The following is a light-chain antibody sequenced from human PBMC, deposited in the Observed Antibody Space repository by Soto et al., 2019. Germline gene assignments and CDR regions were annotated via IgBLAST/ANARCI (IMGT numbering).Light chain of an antibody. CDR3: QRRSNWPPVT. Sequence: EIVMTQSPATLSVSPGERATLSCRASQSVSSDLAWYHQKPGQAPRLLIYSASTRATGIPARFSGSGSGTEFTLTINSLQSEDFAVYYCQRRSNWPPVTFGGGTKVDNK. CDR2: SAS. V-gene: IGKV3-15*01. J-gene: IGKJ4*01. CDR1: QSVSSD.